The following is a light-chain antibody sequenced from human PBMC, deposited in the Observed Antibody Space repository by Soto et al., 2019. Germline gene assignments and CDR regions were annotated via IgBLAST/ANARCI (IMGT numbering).Light chain of an antibody. CDR3: QQCYNWPLT. CDR1: QSVSSS. J-gene: IGKJ4*01. V-gene: IGKV3-15*01. CDR2: GAS. Sequence: EIVRTQSPATLSVSPGERATLSCRASQSVSSSLTWYQQKPGQAPRLLIYGASTRATGVPARFSGSGSGTEFALTISSLQSEDFAVYYCQQCYNWPLTFGGGTKVEIK.